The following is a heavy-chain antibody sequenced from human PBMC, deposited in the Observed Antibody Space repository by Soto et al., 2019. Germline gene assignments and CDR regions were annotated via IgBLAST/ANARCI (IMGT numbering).Heavy chain of an antibody. CDR2: INTGNGNT. CDR1: GYTFTYYA. V-gene: IGHV1-3*04. J-gene: IGHJ4*02. CDR3: VKFSGIPV. Sequence: ASVKVSCKTSGYTFTYYALHWVRQAPGQRLEWMGWINTGNGNTKYSQKFQGRPTITRDTSATTLYMELSSLRSEDTTVYYCVKFSGIPVWGQGTLVTV. D-gene: IGHD1-1*01.